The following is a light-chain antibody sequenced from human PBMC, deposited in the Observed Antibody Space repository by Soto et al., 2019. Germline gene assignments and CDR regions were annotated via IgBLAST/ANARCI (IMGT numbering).Light chain of an antibody. J-gene: IGLJ3*02. Sequence: QSVLAQPPSVSGAPGQRVTISCSNIGAAYDVHWYQQLPGTAPQPLIFGNSRRPSGVPDRFSGAKSGTSASLAITGLQAEDEADYYCQSYDRNLRGGVFGGGTKLTVL. CDR3: QSYDRNLRGGV. CDR1: SNIGAAYD. CDR2: GNS. V-gene: IGLV1-40*01.